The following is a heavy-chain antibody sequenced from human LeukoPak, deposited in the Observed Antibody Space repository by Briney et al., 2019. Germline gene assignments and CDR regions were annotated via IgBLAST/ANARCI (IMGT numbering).Heavy chain of an antibody. CDR3: ATPPLYSSGWFNDY. J-gene: IGHJ4*02. V-gene: IGHV3-11*01. CDR2: ISSSGSTI. D-gene: IGHD6-19*01. CDR1: GFTFSDYY. Sequence: SGGSLRLSCAASGFTFSDYYMSWIRQAPGKGLERVSYISSSGSTIYYADSVKGRFTISRDNAKNSLYLQMNSLRVEDTAVYYCATPPLYSSGWFNDYWGQGTLVTVSS.